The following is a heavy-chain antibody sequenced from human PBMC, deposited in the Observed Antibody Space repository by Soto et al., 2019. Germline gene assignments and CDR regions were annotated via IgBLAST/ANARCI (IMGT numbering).Heavy chain of an antibody. CDR3: ARDGNWGVHLDY. CDR1: GFTFSSSA. Sequence: QVQLVESGGGVVQPGRSLRLSCAASGFTFSSSAMHWVRQGPGKGLEWVAVTSYDERNKYYADSVKGRFTISRDNSKNTLSLQMDSLRAEDTAVYDCARDGNWGVHLDYWGQGTLVTVSS. V-gene: IGHV3-30*04. J-gene: IGHJ4*02. D-gene: IGHD7-27*01. CDR2: TSYDERNK.